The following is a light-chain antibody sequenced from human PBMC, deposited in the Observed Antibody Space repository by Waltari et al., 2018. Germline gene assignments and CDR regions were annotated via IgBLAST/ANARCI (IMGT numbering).Light chain of an antibody. CDR3: QQSYSTPYT. J-gene: IGKJ2*01. CDR2: AAS. Sequence: DIQMTQSPSSLSASVGDSVTITCRASQSISSYLNWYQQKPGKAPKLLTYAASSLQSGYPSRFSGSGSGTDFTLAIISLQHEDFATYYCQQSYSTPYTFGQGTKLEIK. CDR1: QSISSY. V-gene: IGKV1-39*01.